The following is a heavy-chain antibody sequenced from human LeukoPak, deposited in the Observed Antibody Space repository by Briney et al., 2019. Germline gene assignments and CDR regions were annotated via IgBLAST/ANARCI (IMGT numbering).Heavy chain of an antibody. D-gene: IGHD5-24*01. Sequence: SETLSLTCTVSGGSISGYYWSWIRQPPGKGLEWIGCIYYSGSTNYNPSLRSRVTISVDTSKNQFSLKLSSVTAADTAVYFCARWLHLNLDAFDIWGQGTMVTVSS. CDR2: IYYSGST. J-gene: IGHJ3*02. CDR1: GGSISGYY. CDR3: ARWLHLNLDAFDI. V-gene: IGHV4-59*01.